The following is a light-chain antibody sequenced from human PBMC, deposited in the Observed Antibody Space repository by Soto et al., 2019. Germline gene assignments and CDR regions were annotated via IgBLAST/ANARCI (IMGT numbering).Light chain of an antibody. CDR2: KAS. CDR3: QQYNSYPIT. Sequence: DIPVYKSLSTLSASVGDRVTITCRASQSISSWLAWYQQKPGKAPKLLIYKASSLESGVPSRFSGSGSGTEFTLTISSLQPDDFATYYCQQYNSYPITFGQGTRLEI. J-gene: IGKJ5*01. V-gene: IGKV1-5*03. CDR1: QSISSW.